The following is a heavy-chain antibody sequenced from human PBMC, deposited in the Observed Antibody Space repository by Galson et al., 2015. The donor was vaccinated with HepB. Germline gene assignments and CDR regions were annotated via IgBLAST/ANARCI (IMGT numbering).Heavy chain of an antibody. J-gene: IGHJ4*02. CDR1: GFTFRIYA. D-gene: IGHD3-22*01. Sequence: SLRLSCAASGFTFRIYAMSWVRQAPGKGLEWVSPLRGSGGSTYYADSVKGRFTISRDNSKNTLYLQMNSLRAEDTAVYYCAKEREVGVITTLNYWGQGTLVTVSS. V-gene: IGHV3-23*01. CDR3: AKEREVGVITTLNY. CDR2: LRGSGGST.